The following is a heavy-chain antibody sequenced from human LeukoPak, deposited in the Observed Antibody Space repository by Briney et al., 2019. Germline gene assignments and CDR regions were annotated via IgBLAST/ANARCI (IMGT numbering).Heavy chain of an antibody. CDR3: ARHRIGFDY. CDR1: GGSISSYY. D-gene: IGHD2-15*01. Sequence: SETLSLTCTVSGGSISSYYWSWIRQPPGKGLGWIGYIYYSGSTNYNPSLKSRVTISVDTSKNQFSLKLSSVTAADTAVYYCARHRIGFDYWGQRTLVTVSS. J-gene: IGHJ4*02. V-gene: IGHV4-59*01. CDR2: IYYSGST.